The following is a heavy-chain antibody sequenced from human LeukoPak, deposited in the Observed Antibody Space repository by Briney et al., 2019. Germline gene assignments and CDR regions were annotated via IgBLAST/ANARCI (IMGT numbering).Heavy chain of an antibody. D-gene: IGHD3-10*01. CDR1: GGTFSSYA. V-gene: IGHV1-69*13. CDR3: ARGSGRTLGYYGSGTTRFGY. CDR2: IIPIFGTA. J-gene: IGHJ4*02. Sequence: SVKVSCKASGGTFSSYAISWVRQAPGQGLEWMGGIIPIFGTANYAQKFQGRVTITADESTSTAYMELSSLRSEDTAVYYCARGSGRTLGYYGSGTTRFGYWGQGTLVTVSS.